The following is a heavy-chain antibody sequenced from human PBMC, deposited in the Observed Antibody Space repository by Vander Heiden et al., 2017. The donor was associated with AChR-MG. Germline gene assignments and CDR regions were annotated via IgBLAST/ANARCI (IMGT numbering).Heavy chain of an antibody. CDR1: GFTFSNAW. V-gene: IGHV3-15*01. J-gene: IGHJ6*02. CDR3: TTDGGGDGMDV. D-gene: IGHD2-21*01. Sequence: EVQLVESGGGLVKPGGSLRLSCAASGFTFSNAWMSWVRQAPGKGLEWVGRVKSKTDGGTTNYAAPVKGRFTISRDDSKNTLYVQMNSLKTEDTAIYYCTTDGGGDGMDVWCQGTTVTVSS. CDR2: VKSKTDGGTT.